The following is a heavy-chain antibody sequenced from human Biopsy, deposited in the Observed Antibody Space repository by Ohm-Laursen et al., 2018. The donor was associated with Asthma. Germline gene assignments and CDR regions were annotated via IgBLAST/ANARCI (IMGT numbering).Heavy chain of an antibody. CDR1: GFTFGNFA. D-gene: IGHD3-22*01. CDR3: VKDTYEDDYGYYTFDV. V-gene: IGHV3-23*01. J-gene: IGHJ3*01. CDR2: IKTNRRGA. Sequence: SLRLSCAASGFTFGNFAMSWARQAPGKGLEWVSTIKTNRRGADYPDPAKGRFTISRDDSRNTLYLQMSSLRAEDTAVYHCVKDTYEDDYGYYTFDVWGQGTMVTVSS.